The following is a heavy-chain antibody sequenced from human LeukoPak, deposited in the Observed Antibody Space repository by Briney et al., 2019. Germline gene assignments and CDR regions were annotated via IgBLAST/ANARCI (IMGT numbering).Heavy chain of an antibody. CDR3: ASADCSSTSCYRAFHI. J-gene: IGHJ3*02. D-gene: IGHD2-2*01. V-gene: IGHV3-23*01. CDR1: GFTFGSYA. Sequence: GGSLTLSCEASGFTFGSYAMSWVRQAPGQGPEWVSVISGSGVTTDYADSVRGRFTISRGNSKNTLYLQMNSLRAEDTAVYYCASADCSSTSCYRAFHIWGQGTRVTVSS. CDR2: ISGSGVTT.